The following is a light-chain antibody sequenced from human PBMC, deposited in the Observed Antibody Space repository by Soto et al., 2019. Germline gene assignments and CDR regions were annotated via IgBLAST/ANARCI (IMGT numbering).Light chain of an antibody. Sequence: EIVVTQSPATLSVSPGERATLSCRASQSVSSNLAWYQQKPGQAPRLLIYGASTRATGIPARFSGSGSGTEFTLTISSLQSEDFAVYYSQQYNNWPQTFGQGTKGEIK. J-gene: IGKJ1*01. CDR1: QSVSSN. CDR3: QQYNNWPQT. CDR2: GAS. V-gene: IGKV3-15*01.